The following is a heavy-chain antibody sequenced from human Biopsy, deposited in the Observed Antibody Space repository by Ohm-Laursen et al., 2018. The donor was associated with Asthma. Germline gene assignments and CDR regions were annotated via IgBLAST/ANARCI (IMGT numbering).Heavy chain of an antibody. V-gene: IGHV3-30-3*01. D-gene: IGHD6-13*01. Sequence: SLRLSCAASGAHFGSYNMHWARQAPGKGLEWVAVITFDGSTQHYGNSVKGRFTISRDNAKNMLFLQMNSLRSDDTAVYYCSRDTLGYYFDIWSPGTQVTVSS. CDR3: SRDTLGYYFDI. CDR1: GAHFGSYN. CDR2: ITFDGSTQ. J-gene: IGHJ4*02.